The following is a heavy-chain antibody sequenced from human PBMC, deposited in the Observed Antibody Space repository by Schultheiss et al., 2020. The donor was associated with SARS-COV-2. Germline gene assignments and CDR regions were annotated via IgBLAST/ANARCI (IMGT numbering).Heavy chain of an antibody. CDR2: TYYRSKWYN. J-gene: IGHJ6*02. CDR3: ARDRRVRGVGGGGILYYYYYGMDV. Sequence: SETLSLTCAISGDSVSSNSAAWNWIRQSPSRGLEWLGRTYYRSKWYNDYAESVKSRITINPDTSKIQFSLQLRFVTPEDTAVYYCARDRRVRGVGGGGILYYYYYGMDVWGQGTTVTVSS. D-gene: IGHD3-10*01. CDR1: GDSVSSNSAA. V-gene: IGHV6-1*01.